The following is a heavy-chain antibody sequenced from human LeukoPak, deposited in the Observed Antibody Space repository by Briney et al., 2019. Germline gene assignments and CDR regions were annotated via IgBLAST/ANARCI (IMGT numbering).Heavy chain of an antibody. J-gene: IGHJ4*02. Sequence: GGSLRLSCAASGFTFSDYYMNWIRQAPGKGLEWVSYISSSGTTIYYADSVKGRFTISRGNAKNSLYLQMNSLRAEDTAVYYCTRAARGCTGGSCYSDYWGQGTLVTVSS. V-gene: IGHV3-11*01. CDR3: TRAARGCTGGSCYSDY. CDR2: ISSSGTTI. D-gene: IGHD2-15*01. CDR1: GFTFSDYY.